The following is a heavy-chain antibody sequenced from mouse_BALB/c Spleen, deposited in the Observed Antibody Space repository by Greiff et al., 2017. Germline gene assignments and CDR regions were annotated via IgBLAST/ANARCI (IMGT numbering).Heavy chain of an antibody. Sequence: VQLHQSGAELVRPGVSVKISCKGSGYTFTDYAMHWVKQSHAKSLEWIGVISTYYGDASYNQKFKGKATMTVDKSSSTAYMELARLTSEDSAIYYCARKGLYGSSYEFAYWGQGTLVTVSA. CDR3: ARKGLYGSSYEFAY. J-gene: IGHJ3*01. CDR1: GYTFTDYA. D-gene: IGHD1-1*01. CDR2: ISTYYGDA. V-gene: IGHV1S137*01.